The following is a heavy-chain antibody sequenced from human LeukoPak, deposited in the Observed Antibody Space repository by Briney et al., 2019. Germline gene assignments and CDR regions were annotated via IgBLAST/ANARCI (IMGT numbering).Heavy chain of an antibody. D-gene: IGHD1-26*01. CDR1: GFTFSSCA. J-gene: IGHJ6*03. Sequence: GESLKISCAASGFTFSSCALSWVRQAPGKGLEWVSAIGGSSGGTYYADSVKGRFTISRDNSKNTLYLQMNSLRAEDTAVYYCAKYSGSGYFYYYMDVWGRGTTVTVSS. CDR2: IGGSSGGT. CDR3: AKYSGSGYFYYYMDV. V-gene: IGHV3-23*01.